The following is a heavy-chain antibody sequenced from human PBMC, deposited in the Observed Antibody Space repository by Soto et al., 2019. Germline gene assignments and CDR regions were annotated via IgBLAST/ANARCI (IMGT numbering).Heavy chain of an antibody. CDR3: ARDPFILRTVYYFDY. CDR2: IWYDGSNK. V-gene: IGHV3-33*01. D-gene: IGHD2-8*02. Sequence: QVQLVESGGGVVQPGRSLRLSCAASGFTFSSYGMHWVRQAPGKGLEWVAVIWYDGSNKYYADSVKGRFTISRDNSKNTLYLQMNSLRAEDTAVYYCARDPFILRTVYYFDYWGQGTLVTVSS. J-gene: IGHJ4*02. CDR1: GFTFSSYG.